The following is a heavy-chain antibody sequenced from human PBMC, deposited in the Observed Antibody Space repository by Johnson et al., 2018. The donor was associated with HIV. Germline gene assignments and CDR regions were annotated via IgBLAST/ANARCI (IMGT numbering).Heavy chain of an antibody. D-gene: IGHD2-15*01. CDR2: IGTAGDT. CDR3: AKDPGRRDPHAFDI. V-gene: IGHV3-13*01. J-gene: IGHJ3*02. CDR1: GFTFSSYD. Sequence: MQLVESGGGLVQPGGSLRVSCAASGFKYAASGFTFSSYDMHWVRQATGKGLEWVSAIGTAGDTYYPGSVKGRFTISRDNAKNTLYLQMNSLRAEDTAVYYCAKDPGRRDPHAFDIWGQGTMVTVSS.